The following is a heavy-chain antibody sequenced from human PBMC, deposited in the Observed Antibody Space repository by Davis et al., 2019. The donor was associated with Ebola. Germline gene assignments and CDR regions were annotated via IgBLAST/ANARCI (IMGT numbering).Heavy chain of an antibody. CDR3: ARDRRKRGREDYFDY. Sequence: AASVKVSCKASGYTFTSYYMHWVRQAPGQGLEWMGIINPSGGSTSYAQKFQGRVTMTRDTSTSTVYMELRSLRSEDTAVYYCARDRRKRGREDYFDYWGQGTLVTVSS. D-gene: IGHD3-16*01. V-gene: IGHV1-46*01. CDR1: GYTFTSYY. J-gene: IGHJ4*02. CDR2: INPSGGST.